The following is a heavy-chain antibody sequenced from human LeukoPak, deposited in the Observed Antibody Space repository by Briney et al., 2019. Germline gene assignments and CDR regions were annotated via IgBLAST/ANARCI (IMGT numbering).Heavy chain of an antibody. Sequence: GGSLRLSCAASAFIVSSNHMTWVRRGPGQGLEWVSAIYSCNSTYYADSVKGRFTISRDNSKNTLYLQMNSLRSEDTAVYYCAKVPRFYCSGGSCYTFDYWGQGTLVTVSS. D-gene: IGHD2-15*01. CDR3: AKVPRFYCSGGSCYTFDY. CDR2: IYSCNST. J-gene: IGHJ4*02. V-gene: IGHV3-66*01. CDR1: AFIVSSNH.